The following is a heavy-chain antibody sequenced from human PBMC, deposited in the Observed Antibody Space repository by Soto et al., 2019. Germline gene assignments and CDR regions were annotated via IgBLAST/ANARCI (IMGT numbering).Heavy chain of an antibody. CDR1: GGSINSGNYY. Sequence: PSETLSLTCTVSGGSINSGNYYWSWIRQPPGNGLEWIGYMYYSGSTFYNPSLKSRVTISLDTSKNQFSLKLSSVTAADTAVYYCARAQLVGYYFDYWGQGTLVTVSS. V-gene: IGHV4-30-4*01. J-gene: IGHJ4*02. D-gene: IGHD1-26*01. CDR2: MYYSGST. CDR3: ARAQLVGYYFDY.